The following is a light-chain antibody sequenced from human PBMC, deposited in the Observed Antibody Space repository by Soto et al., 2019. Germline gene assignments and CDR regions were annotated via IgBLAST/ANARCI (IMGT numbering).Light chain of an antibody. CDR1: QSVSSN. J-gene: IGKJ5*01. V-gene: IGKV3-15*01. Sequence: EIVMTQSAATLSVSPGERASLSCRASQSVSSNLAWYQQKTGQAPRLLIYGESSRATGIPVRFSGSGSGTEFNLTISSLQSEDFAVYYCQQYNNWPLTFGQGTRLEIK. CDR2: GES. CDR3: QQYNNWPLT.